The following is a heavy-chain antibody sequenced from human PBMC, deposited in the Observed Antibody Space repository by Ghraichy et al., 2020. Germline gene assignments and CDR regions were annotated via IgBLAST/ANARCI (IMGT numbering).Heavy chain of an antibody. CDR2: ISSSSSTI. CDR1: GFTFSSYS. J-gene: IGHJ6*02. Sequence: GGSLRLSCAASGFTFSSYSMNWVRQAPGKGLEWVSYISSSSSTIYYADSVKGRFTISRDNAKNSLYLQMNSLRDEDTAVYYCARDYDILTGYYPSNYYYGMDVWGQGTTVTVSS. D-gene: IGHD3-9*01. CDR3: ARDYDILTGYYPSNYYYGMDV. V-gene: IGHV3-48*02.